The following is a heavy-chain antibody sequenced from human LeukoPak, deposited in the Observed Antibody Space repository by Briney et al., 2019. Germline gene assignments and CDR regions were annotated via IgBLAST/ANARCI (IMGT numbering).Heavy chain of an antibody. Sequence: PGGSLRLSCAASGFTFSDYYMSWIRQAPGKGLEWVSYISSSGSTIYYADSVKGRFTISRDNAKNSLYLQMNSLRAEDTAVYYCASGQNDFWSGYSRNAFDIWGQGTMVTVSS. CDR1: GFTFSDYY. D-gene: IGHD3-3*01. CDR2: ISSSGSTI. CDR3: ASGQNDFWSGYSRNAFDI. J-gene: IGHJ3*02. V-gene: IGHV3-11*04.